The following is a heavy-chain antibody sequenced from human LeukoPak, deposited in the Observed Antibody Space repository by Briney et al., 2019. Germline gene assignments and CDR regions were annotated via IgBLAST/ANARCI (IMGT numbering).Heavy chain of an antibody. V-gene: IGHV4-59*02. Sequence: SETLSLTCTVSGGSVTSSYYWSWIRQPPGKGLEWIGYVSNSGTKYNPSLKSRVTISVDTSKNLFSLKLSSVTAADTAVYYCARARGYYYDFDYWGQGTLVTVSS. D-gene: IGHD3-22*01. CDR3: ARARGYYYDFDY. CDR2: VSNSGT. CDR1: GGSVTSSYY. J-gene: IGHJ4*02.